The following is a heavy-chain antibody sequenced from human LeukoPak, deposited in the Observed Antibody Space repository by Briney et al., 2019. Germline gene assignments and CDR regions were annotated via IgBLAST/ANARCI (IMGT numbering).Heavy chain of an antibody. CDR3: AKDMELAS. CDR1: GFTFRDAA. J-gene: IGHJ5*02. CDR2: ISSSGANA. V-gene: IGHV3-23*01. D-gene: IGHD1-26*01. Sequence: GGPLTLSCAASGFTFRDAAMTWVRQAPAKGLEWVSLISSSGANAYYADSVKGRFTISRDNSKNTLYLQMNNLRGEDTAEYYCAKDMELASWGQGTLVTVSS.